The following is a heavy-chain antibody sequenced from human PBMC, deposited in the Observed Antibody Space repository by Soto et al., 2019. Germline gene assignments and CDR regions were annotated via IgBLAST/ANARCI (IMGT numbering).Heavy chain of an antibody. V-gene: IGHV1-69*01. Sequence: QVQLVQSGAEVKKPGSSVKVSCKASGGTFSSCAISWVRQAPGQGLEWMGGIIPIFGTANYAQKFQGRVTITADESTSTAYMELSSLRSEDTAVYYCARGTVPPKLELQYYYGMDVWGRGTTVTVSS. J-gene: IGHJ6*02. CDR2: IIPIFGTA. CDR1: GGTFSSCA. CDR3: ARGTVPPKLELQYYYGMDV. D-gene: IGHD1-7*01.